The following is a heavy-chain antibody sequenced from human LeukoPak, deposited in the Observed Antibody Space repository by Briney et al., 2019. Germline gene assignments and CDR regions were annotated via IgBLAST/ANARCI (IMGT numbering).Heavy chain of an antibody. J-gene: IGHJ5*02. CDR3: ARGRLYSFRFGDP. V-gene: IGHV3-33*08. CDR2: ICYDGSNK. Sequence: PGGSLRLSCAASGFTFSDYYMSWIRQAPGKGLEWVAVICYDGSNKYYADSVKGRFTISRDNSKNTLYLQMNSLRAEDTAVYYCARGRLYSFRFGDPWGQGTLVTVSS. CDR1: GFTFSDYY. D-gene: IGHD3-16*01.